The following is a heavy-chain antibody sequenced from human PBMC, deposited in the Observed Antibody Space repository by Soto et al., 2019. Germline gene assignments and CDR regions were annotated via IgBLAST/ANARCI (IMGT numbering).Heavy chain of an antibody. CDR1: GYTFTSYG. CDR3: ARDSGSSSYFDY. CDR2: ISAFNGKA. J-gene: IGHJ4*02. D-gene: IGHD6-6*01. Sequence: ASVKVSCKASGYTFTSYGISWVRQAPGQGLEWMGWISAFNGKANYAQKFQGRVTITADESTSTAYMELSSLRSEDTAVYYCARDSGSSSYFDYWGQGTLVTVSS. V-gene: IGHV1-18*01.